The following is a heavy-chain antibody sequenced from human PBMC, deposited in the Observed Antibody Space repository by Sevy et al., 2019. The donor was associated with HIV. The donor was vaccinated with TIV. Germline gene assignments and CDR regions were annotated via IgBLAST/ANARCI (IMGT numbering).Heavy chain of an antibody. V-gene: IGHV3-23*01. D-gene: IGHD4-4*01. CDR2: LNGDRT. CDR1: GFTFSTYA. Sequence: GGSLRLSCAASGFTFSTYAVSWVRQAPGEGLEWVAALNGDRTYYAGSVKGRFTISRDNPKNTVYLQVNSLRVEDTALYYCGKEETTPYFDCWGQGTLVTVS. CDR3: GKEETTPYFDC. J-gene: IGHJ4*02.